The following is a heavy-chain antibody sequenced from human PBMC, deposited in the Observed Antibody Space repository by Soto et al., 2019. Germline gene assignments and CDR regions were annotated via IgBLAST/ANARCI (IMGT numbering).Heavy chain of an antibody. CDR3: ASHLVMAGTRGFDH. V-gene: IGHV4-4*02. CDR1: SGSVFSSNW. Sequence: QVQLQESGPGLVKPSGTLSLTCAVSSGSVFSSNWWSWVRLPPGKGLEWIGETRNSGGANYNPSLKSRVPITVDMSRNHIFLELSSVTAADTAVYYCASHLVMAGTRGFDHWGLGTLVTVSS. CDR2: TRNSGGA. J-gene: IGHJ4*02. D-gene: IGHD6-19*01.